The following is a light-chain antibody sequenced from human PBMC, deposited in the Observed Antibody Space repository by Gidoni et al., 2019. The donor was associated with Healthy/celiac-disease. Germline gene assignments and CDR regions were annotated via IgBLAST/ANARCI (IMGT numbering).Light chain of an antibody. CDR3: SSYTSSSTPRI. Sequence: QSAPTPPASVSGSPGQSLTIPCTGTSSDVGGYNYVSWYQQHPGKAPKLMIYDVSNRPSGVSNRFSGSKSGNTASLTISGLQAEDEAEYYCSSYTSSSTPRIFGGGTKLTVL. V-gene: IGLV2-14*03. CDR1: SSDVGGYNY. J-gene: IGLJ2*01. CDR2: DVS.